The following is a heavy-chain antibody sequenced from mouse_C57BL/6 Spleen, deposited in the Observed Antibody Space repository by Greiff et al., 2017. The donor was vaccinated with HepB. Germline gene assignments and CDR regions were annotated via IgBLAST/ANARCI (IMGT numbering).Heavy chain of an antibody. Sequence: VQGVESGPGLVAPSQSLSITCTVSGFSLTSYAISWVRQPPGKGLEWLGVIWTGGGTNYNSALKSRLSISKDNSKSQVFLKMNSLQTDDTARYYCARYVTTVVATPYFDYWGQGTTLTVSS. D-gene: IGHD1-1*01. CDR3: ARYVTTVVATPYFDY. CDR1: GFSLTSYA. CDR2: IWTGGGT. V-gene: IGHV2-9-1*01. J-gene: IGHJ2*01.